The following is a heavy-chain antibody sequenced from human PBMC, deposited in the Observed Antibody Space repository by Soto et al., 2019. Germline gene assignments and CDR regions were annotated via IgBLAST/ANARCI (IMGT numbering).Heavy chain of an antibody. CDR3: ARDLTVCISTSCRQRPSDYGMDV. D-gene: IGHD2-2*01. V-gene: IGHV1-69*13. Sequence: SVKVSCKASGGTFSSYAISWVRQAPGQGLEWMGGIIPIFGTANYAQKFQGRVTITADESTSTAYMELSSLRSEDTAVYYCARDLTVCISTSCRQRPSDYGMDVWGQGTTVTVSS. J-gene: IGHJ6*02. CDR1: GGTFSSYA. CDR2: IIPIFGTA.